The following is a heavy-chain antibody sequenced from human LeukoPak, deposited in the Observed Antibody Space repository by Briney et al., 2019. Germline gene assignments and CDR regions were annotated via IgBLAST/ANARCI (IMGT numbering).Heavy chain of an antibody. Sequence: SETLSLTCTVSGGSIISSAHYWSWIRQPPGKGLEWIGYIYYSGSTYYNPSLKSRVTISLDTSKNQFSLKLSSVTAADTAVYYCVRTEVSSGSEDYWGQGTLVTVSS. CDR1: GGSIISSAHY. J-gene: IGHJ4*02. CDR3: VRTEVSSGSEDY. D-gene: IGHD6-19*01. CDR2: IYYSGST. V-gene: IGHV4-30-4*08.